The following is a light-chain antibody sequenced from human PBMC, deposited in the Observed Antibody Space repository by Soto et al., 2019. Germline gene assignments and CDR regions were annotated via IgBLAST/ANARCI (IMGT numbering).Light chain of an antibody. CDR1: SSNIGAGYD. V-gene: IGLV1-40*01. J-gene: IGLJ2*01. CDR3: QPYDSSMSVYV. Sequence: QSVLTQPPSVSGAPGQRVTISCTGSSSNIGAGYDVHWYQQLPGTAPKLLIYGNSNRPSGVPDRFSGAKSGTSASLAITGLQAAEYVAYYCQPYDSSMSVYVF. CDR2: GNS.